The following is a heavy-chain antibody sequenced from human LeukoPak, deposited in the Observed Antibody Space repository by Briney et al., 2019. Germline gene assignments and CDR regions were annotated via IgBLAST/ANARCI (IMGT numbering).Heavy chain of an antibody. CDR3: ANRGDQHY. V-gene: IGHV3-73*01. CDR1: GFTFSSYA. J-gene: IGHJ4*02. D-gene: IGHD3-10*01. Sequence: GGSLRLSCAASGFTFSSYAMSWVRQASGKGLEWVGRIRSKANSYATAYAASVEGRFIISRDDSKNTVCLQMNSLKTDDTAVYYCANRGDQHYWGQGTLVTVSS. CDR2: IRSKANSYAT.